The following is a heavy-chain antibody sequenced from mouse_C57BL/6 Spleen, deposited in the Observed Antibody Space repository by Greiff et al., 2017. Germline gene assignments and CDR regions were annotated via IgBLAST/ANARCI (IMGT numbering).Heavy chain of an antibody. J-gene: IGHJ4*01. CDR1: GYTFTDYY. Sequence: EVQLQQSGPELVKPGASVKISCTASGYTFTDYYMNWVKQSHGKSLEWIGDINPNNGGTSYNQKFKGKATLTVDKSSSTAYMDLRSLTSEDSAVYDCARRSGRERDDAMDYWGQGTSVTVSS. V-gene: IGHV1-26*01. D-gene: IGHD3-1*01. CDR3: ARRSGRERDDAMDY. CDR2: INPNNGGT.